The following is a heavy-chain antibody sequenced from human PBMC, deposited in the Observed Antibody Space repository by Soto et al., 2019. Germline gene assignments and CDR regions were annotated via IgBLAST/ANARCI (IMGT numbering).Heavy chain of an antibody. CDR1: GYTFTSYA. D-gene: IGHD6-19*01. CDR3: ARDRSSGWYPYYFDY. Sequence: GASVKVSCKASGYTFTSYAMHWVRQAPGQRLEWMGWINAGNGITKYSQKFQGRVTIARDTSASTAYMELISLRSEDTAVYYCARDRSSGWYPYYFDYWGQGTRVTVSS. J-gene: IGHJ4*02. CDR2: INAGNGIT. V-gene: IGHV1-3*01.